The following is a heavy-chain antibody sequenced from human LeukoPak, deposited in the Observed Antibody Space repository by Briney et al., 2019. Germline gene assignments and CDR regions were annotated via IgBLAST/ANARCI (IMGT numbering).Heavy chain of an antibody. CDR1: GYSLRDYG. J-gene: IGHJ4*02. D-gene: IGHD6-13*01. Sequence: PGRSLRLSCAASGYSLRDYGMHWVRQAPGKGLEWVAVIWNDGSKTYYADSVKGRFTISRDNAKNSLYLQMNSLRVEDTAVYYCARDLEQQLTFSDSSFDYWGQGTLVTVSS. V-gene: IGHV3-33*01. CDR2: IWNDGSKT. CDR3: ARDLEQQLTFSDSSFDY.